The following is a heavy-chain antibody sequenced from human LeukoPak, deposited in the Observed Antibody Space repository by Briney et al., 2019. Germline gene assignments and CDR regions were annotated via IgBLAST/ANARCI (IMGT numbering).Heavy chain of an antibody. CDR1: GYSFTDYY. Sequence: GASVTVSCKTSGYSFTDYYMHWVRQAPGQGLEWMGWINPNSGGTSSAQKFQGRVTMTRDTSISTVYMEVSWLTSDDTAIYYCARADRLHGGPYLIGPWGQGTLVTASS. V-gene: IGHV1-2*02. CDR2: INPNSGGT. J-gene: IGHJ5*02. CDR3: ARADRLHGGPYLIGP. D-gene: IGHD2-21*01.